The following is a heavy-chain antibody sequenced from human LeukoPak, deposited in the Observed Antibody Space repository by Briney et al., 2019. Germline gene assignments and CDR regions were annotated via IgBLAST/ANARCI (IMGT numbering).Heavy chain of an antibody. V-gene: IGHV1-69*13. CDR2: IIPIFGTA. CDR3: AVGRRIAAAGMYDWFDP. Sequence: SVKVSCKASGGTFSSYAISWVRQAPGQGLEWMGGIIPIFGTANYAQKFQGRVTITADESTSTAYMELSSLRSEDTAVYYCAVGRRIAAAGMYDWFDPWGQGTLVTVSS. D-gene: IGHD6-13*01. CDR1: GGTFSSYA. J-gene: IGHJ5*02.